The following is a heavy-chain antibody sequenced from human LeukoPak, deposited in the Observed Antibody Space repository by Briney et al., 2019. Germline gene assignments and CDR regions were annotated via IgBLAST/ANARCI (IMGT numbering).Heavy chain of an antibody. Sequence: GGSLRLSCAASGFTFSSYWMSWVRQAPGKGLEWVANIKQDGSEKYYVDSVKGRFTISRDNAKNSLYLQMNSLRAEDTAVYYCAKLIMITFGGVNPQIDYWGQGTLVTVSS. CDR3: AKLIMITFGGVNPQIDY. CDR2: IKQDGSEK. CDR1: GFTFSSYW. V-gene: IGHV3-7*03. D-gene: IGHD3-16*01. J-gene: IGHJ4*02.